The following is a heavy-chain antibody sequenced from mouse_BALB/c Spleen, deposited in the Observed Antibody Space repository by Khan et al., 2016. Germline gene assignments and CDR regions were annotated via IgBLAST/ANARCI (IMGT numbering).Heavy chain of an antibody. Sequence: QLEESGGGLVQPGGSMKLSCVASGFTFSNYWMNWVRQSPEKGLEWVAEIRLKSNNYATHYAESVKGRFTISRDDSKSSVYLHMNNLRAEDTGIYYCTRFRDYDEVYYAMDYWGQGTSVTVSS. V-gene: IGHV6-6*02. CDR2: IRLKSNNYAT. J-gene: IGHJ4*01. CDR3: TRFRDYDEVYYAMDY. D-gene: IGHD2-4*01. CDR1: GFTFSNYW.